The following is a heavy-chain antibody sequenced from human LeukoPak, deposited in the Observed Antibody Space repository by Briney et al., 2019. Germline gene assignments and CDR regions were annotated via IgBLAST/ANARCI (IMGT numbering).Heavy chain of an antibody. CDR1: GFKFSDYY. CDR3: ARDSSHVGRTNLLFDY. V-gene: IGHV3-11*01. Sequence: PGGSLRLSCAGSGFKFSDYYMSWIRQAPGKGLEWVSYIGSNGSPVYYADSVKGRFITSRDNANNSLFLQMVSLTAEDTAVYYCARDSSHVGRTNLLFDYWGQGALVTVSS. D-gene: IGHD1-26*01. CDR2: IGSNGSPV. J-gene: IGHJ4*02.